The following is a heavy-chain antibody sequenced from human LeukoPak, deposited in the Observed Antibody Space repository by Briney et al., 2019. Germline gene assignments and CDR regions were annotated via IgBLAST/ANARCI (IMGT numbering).Heavy chain of an antibody. CDR2: INHSGST. CDR3: ARGGAAVARRPPYYYYGMDV. Sequence: SETLSLTCAVYGGSFSGYYWSWIRQPPGKGLEWIGNINHSGSTNYNPSLKSRVTISVDTSRNQFSLKLSSVTAADTAVYYCARGGAAVARRPPYYYYGMDVWGKGTTVTVSS. D-gene: IGHD6-19*01. V-gene: IGHV4-34*01. J-gene: IGHJ6*04. CDR1: GGSFSGYY.